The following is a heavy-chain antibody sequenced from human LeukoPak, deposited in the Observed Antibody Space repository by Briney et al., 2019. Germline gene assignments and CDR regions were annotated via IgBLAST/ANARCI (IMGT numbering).Heavy chain of an antibody. CDR3: AAAYCGGDCYSDNHYYFMDL. CDR1: GVCDASNS. CDR2: MYPAGST. Sequence: PAGRLRLSCEEPGVCDASNSRSWVRQDQGKGLEWVSAMYPAGSTHHADSLKGRFTISRDNSKNTLNLQMNSLRVEDTAVYYCAAAYCGGDCYSDNHYYFMDLWGKGTTVTVSS. D-gene: IGHD2-21*02. V-gene: IGHV3-53*01. J-gene: IGHJ6*04.